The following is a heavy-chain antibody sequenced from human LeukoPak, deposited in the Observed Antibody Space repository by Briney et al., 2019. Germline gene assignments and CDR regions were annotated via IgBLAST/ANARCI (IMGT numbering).Heavy chain of an antibody. V-gene: IGHV3-33*01. D-gene: IGHD6-13*01. CDR1: GFTFNKYG. J-gene: IGHJ5*02. Sequence: GRSLRLSCAASGFTFNKYGMHWVRQAPGKGLEWVAVIWYDGSNKYYADSVKGRFTISRDNSKNTLYLQMSSLRAEDTAVYYCARDSGSSWYALSHHWFDPWGQGTLVTVSS. CDR2: IWYDGSNK. CDR3: ARDSGSSWYALSHHWFDP.